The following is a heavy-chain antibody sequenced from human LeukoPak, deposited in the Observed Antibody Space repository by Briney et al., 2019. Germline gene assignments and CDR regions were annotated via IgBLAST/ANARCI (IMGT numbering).Heavy chain of an antibody. V-gene: IGHV3-11*01. CDR1: GFTFSDYY. D-gene: IGHD3-22*01. CDR3: ARHYYHGSGHGGY. J-gene: IGHJ4*02. CDR2: ISSSGRTI. Sequence: TGGSLRLSCAASGFTFSDYYMSWIRQAPGKGLEWLSHISSSGRTIYYADSVKGRFTISRDNAKNSLYLQMNSLRVEDTAVYYCARHYYHGSGHGGYWGQGTLVTVSS.